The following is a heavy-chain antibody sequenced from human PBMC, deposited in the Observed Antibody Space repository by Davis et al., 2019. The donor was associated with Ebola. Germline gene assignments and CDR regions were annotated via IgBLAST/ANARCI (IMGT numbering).Heavy chain of an antibody. CDR3: ARTYYFDDSGYRNAFDV. Sequence: GESLKISCVASGFTLSNFAMHWVRQAPGYCLFCVAVISYDGSDEYYPDSVKGRFIISRDNSKNTLYLQMNSLRAEDTAVYYCARTYYFDDSGYRNAFDVWGQGTMVTISS. CDR2: ISYDGSDE. V-gene: IGHV3-30-3*01. D-gene: IGHD3-22*01. CDR1: GFTLSNFA. J-gene: IGHJ3*01.